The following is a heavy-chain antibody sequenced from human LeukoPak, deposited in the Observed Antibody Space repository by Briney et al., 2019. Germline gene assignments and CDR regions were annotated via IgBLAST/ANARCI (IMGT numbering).Heavy chain of an antibody. J-gene: IGHJ3*02. CDR2: IYPGDSDT. CDR1: GYSFTSYW. V-gene: IGHV5-51*01. D-gene: IGHD2-2*01. CDR3: ARSCTSTSCYLTDAFDI. Sequence: GESLKISCKGSGYSFTSYWIGWVRQMPGKGLEWMGIIYPGDSDTRYSPPFQGQVTISADKSISTAYLQWSSLKASDTAMYYCARSCTSTSCYLTDAFDIWGQGTMVTVSS.